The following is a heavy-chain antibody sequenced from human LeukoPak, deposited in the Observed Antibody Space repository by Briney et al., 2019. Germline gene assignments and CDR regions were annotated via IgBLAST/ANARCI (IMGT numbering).Heavy chain of an antibody. CDR2: ISWNSGSI. V-gene: IGHV3-9*01. CDR1: GFTFDDYA. CDR3: AKDRYDSSGWDAFDI. Sequence: GRSLRLSCAASGFTFDDYAMHWVRQAPGKGLXXXXXISWNSGSIGXXXXXXXXXTISXDNAKNSLYLQMNSLRAEDTALYYCAKDRYDSSGWDAFDIWGQGTMVTVSS. D-gene: IGHD3-22*01. J-gene: IGHJ3*02.